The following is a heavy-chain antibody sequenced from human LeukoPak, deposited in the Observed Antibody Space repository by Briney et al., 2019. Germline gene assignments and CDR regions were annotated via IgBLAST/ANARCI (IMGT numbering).Heavy chain of an antibody. J-gene: IGHJ4*02. Sequence: ASVKVSCKASGYTFTIYYMHWVRQAPGQGLEWMGIINPSGGSTTYAQRFQGRVTMTRDTSTSTLYMELSSLRSEDTAVYYCARDYGYTSSRSYFDCWGQGTLVTVSS. CDR1: GYTFTIYY. D-gene: IGHD6-13*01. V-gene: IGHV1-46*01. CDR2: INPSGGST. CDR3: ARDYGYTSSRSYFDC.